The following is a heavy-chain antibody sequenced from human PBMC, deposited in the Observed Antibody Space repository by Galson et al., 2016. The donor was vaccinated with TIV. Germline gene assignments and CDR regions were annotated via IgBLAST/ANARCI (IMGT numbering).Heavy chain of an antibody. Sequence: SLRLSCAASGLTVKSNYMAWVRQAPGKGLEFVSLISSGGYTFYADSAKGRFTISRDNSKNTVFLQMNSLRPEDQAIYYFSRDRRFCGNECYIYYYYGMDVWGQGTTVTVSS. CDR1: GLTVKSNY. CDR2: ISSGGYT. V-gene: IGHV3-66*02. CDR3: SRDRRFCGNECYIYYYYGMDV. J-gene: IGHJ6*02. D-gene: IGHD2-21*01.